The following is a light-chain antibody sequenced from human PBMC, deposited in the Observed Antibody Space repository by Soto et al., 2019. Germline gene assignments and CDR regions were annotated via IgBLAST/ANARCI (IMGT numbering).Light chain of an antibody. Sequence: AIQKTQTPSSLSASVGDRVTITCRASQGIGNDLAWYQQRPGKVPKLLIYAASSLQSGVPSRFSGSGSGTDFTLTISSLQPGHFATYYCLQDYNFPLSFGGGTKVEIK. CDR1: QGIGND. CDR3: LQDYNFPLS. CDR2: AAS. J-gene: IGKJ4*01. V-gene: IGKV1-6*01.